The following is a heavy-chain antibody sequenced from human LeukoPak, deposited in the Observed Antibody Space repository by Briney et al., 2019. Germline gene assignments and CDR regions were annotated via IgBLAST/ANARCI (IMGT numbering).Heavy chain of an antibody. D-gene: IGHD4-11*01. V-gene: IGHV3-7*01. J-gene: IGHJ4*02. CDR1: GFTFSTYW. CDR2: IKQDESEK. Sequence: PGGSLRLSCAASGFTFSTYWMSWARQAPGKGLEWVANIKQDESEKYYMDSVKGRFTISRDNAKNSLSLQMSSLRADGTAVYYCARVGRDSKYGYFDFWGQGTLVTVSS. CDR3: ARVGRDSKYGYFDF.